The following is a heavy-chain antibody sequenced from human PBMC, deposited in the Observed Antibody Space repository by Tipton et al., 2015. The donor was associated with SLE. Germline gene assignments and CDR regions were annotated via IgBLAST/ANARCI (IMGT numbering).Heavy chain of an antibody. V-gene: IGHV4-38-2*01. CDR2: YYYSGSA. J-gene: IGHJ4*02. D-gene: IGHD3-22*01. CDR1: GFSISSGYY. Sequence: LRLSCAVSGFSISSGYYWGWIRQPPGKGLEWIGSYYYSGSAAYNPSLKSRVTISVDTSKDQFSLRLTSVTAADTAVYYCARRGNYYDSSYYFDYWGQGTLVTVSS. CDR3: ARRGNYYDSSYYFDY.